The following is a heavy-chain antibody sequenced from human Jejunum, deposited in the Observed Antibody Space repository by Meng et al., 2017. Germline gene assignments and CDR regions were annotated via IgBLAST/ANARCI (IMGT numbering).Heavy chain of an antibody. CDR2: AYYSGSS. Sequence: QLQLQESGPGLVKPSETLSLSCTVSGGSLSSGSPYWGWIRQSPGKGLEWIGTAYYSGSSYYNPSLRSRVIILVDTSKSQFSLRLSSVTAADTAVYYCARQMDSEYDEGYFFDYWGQGILVTVSS. V-gene: IGHV4-39*01. J-gene: IGHJ4*02. D-gene: IGHD2-2*03. CDR1: GGSLSSGSPY. CDR3: ARQMDSEYDEGYFFDY.